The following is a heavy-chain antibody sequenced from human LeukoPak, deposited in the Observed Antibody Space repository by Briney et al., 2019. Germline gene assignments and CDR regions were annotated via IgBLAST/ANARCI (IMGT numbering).Heavy chain of an antibody. J-gene: IGHJ2*01. CDR2: ISGSGGST. Sequence: PGGSLRLSCAASGFPFSSYVMSWVRQAPGTGLEWVSAISGSGGSTYYVDSVKGRFTISRDNSKNTLYLQMNSLRAEDTAVYYCAKVITMTDWYFDLWGRGTLVTVSP. D-gene: IGHD3-22*01. CDR3: AKVITMTDWYFDL. V-gene: IGHV3-23*01. CDR1: GFPFSSYV.